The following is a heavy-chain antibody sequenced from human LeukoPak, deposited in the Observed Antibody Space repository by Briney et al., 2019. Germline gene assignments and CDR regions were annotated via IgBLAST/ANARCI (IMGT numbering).Heavy chain of an antibody. D-gene: IGHD3-10*01. CDR2: IYYGSVFYSVST. V-gene: IGHV4-39*01. J-gene: IGHJ2*01. Sequence: PSETLSLTCTVSDGSISSSSYYWGWIRQPPGKGLEWIGSIYYGSVFYSVSTYYNPSLKSRVTMSGDTSKNQFSLKLSSVTAADTAEYYCARHLYYSASAFWYIDLWGRGTLVIVSP. CDR3: ARHLYYSASAFWYIDL. CDR1: DGSISSSSYY.